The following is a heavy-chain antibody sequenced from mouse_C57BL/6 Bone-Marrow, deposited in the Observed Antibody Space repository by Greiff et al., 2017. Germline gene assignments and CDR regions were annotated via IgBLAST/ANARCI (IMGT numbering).Heavy chain of an antibody. V-gene: IGHV1-69*01. J-gene: IGHJ4*01. CDR2: IDPSDSYT. CDR3: ARSVVARGYDMDD. D-gene: IGHD1-1*01. Sequence: VQLQQSGAELVMPGASVKLSCKASGYTFTSYWMHWVKQRPGQGLEWIGEIDPSDSYTNYNQKFKGKSTLTVDKSSSTAYMQLSSLTSEDSAVYYCARSVVARGYDMDDWGKGTSVTVSS. CDR1: GYTFTSYW.